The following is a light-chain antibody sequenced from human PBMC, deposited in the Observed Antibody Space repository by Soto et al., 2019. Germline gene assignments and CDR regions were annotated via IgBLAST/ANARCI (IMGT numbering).Light chain of an antibody. CDR3: HHKNGYYP. V-gene: IGKV1-5*01. Sequence: DIQMTQSPSTLSASVGDRVTITCRASQSISSWLAWYQQKPGKAPKLLIYDASSLESGVPSRFSGSGSGTHSTLTIASLQLNNFPTYYCHHKNGYYPFAKGTKLRSN. CDR1: QSISSW. J-gene: IGKJ2*01. CDR2: DAS.